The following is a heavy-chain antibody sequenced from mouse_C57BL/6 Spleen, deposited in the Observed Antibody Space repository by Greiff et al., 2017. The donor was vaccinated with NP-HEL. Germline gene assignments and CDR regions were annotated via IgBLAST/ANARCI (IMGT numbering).Heavy chain of an antibody. CDR3: TRDFITTVEGLDY. V-gene: IGHV14-4*01. D-gene: IGHD1-1*01. CDR2: IDPENGDT. CDR1: GFNIKDDY. Sequence: EVQLQESGAELVRPGASVKLSCTASGFNIKDDYMHWVKQRPEQGLEWIGWIDPENGDTEYASKFQGKATITADTSSNTAYLQLSSLTSEDTAVYYCTRDFITTVEGLDYWGQGTTLTVSS. J-gene: IGHJ2*01.